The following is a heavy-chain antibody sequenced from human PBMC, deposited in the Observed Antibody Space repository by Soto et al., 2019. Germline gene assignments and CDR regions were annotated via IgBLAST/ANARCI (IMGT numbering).Heavy chain of an antibody. CDR2: ISGSGDST. J-gene: IGHJ4*02. CDR1: GFTFTSHA. D-gene: IGHD3-10*01. CDR3: ANSYGSGSYYPWSFDY. V-gene: IGHV3-23*01. Sequence: GGSLRLSCAASGFTFTSHAMSWVRQAPGKGLEWVSGISGSGDSTYYADSVKGRFTISRDNSKNTLYLRMNSLRAEDTAVYYCANSYGSGSYYPWSFDYWGQGTLVTVSS.